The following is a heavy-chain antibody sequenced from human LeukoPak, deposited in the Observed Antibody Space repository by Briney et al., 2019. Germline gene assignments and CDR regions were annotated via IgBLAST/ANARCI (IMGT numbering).Heavy chain of an antibody. CDR2: ISWNSGSI. V-gene: IGHV3-9*01. CDR1: GFTFDDYA. Sequence: GGSLRLSCAASGFTFDDYAMRWVRQAPGKGLEWVSGISWNSGSIGYADSVKGRFTISRDNAKNSLYLQMNSLRAEDTALYYCAKAYYGYSGYDPSYYFDYWGQGTLVTVSS. CDR3: AKAYYGYSGYDPSYYFDY. D-gene: IGHD5-12*01. J-gene: IGHJ4*02.